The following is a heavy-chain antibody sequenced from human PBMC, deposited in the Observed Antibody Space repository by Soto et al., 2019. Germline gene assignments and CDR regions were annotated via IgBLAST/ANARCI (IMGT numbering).Heavy chain of an antibody. CDR3: ARAGCDGGTCYTLVGLRYGMDV. V-gene: IGHV3-30-3*01. CDR1: GFTFSNCA. J-gene: IGHJ6*02. Sequence: QVQLVESGGGVVQPGRSLRLSCAASGFTFSNCAMYWVRQAPGKGLEWVAVISYDGNNKYYADSVKGRFTISRDNSKNTLYLQMNSLRAEDTAVYYCARAGCDGGTCYTLVGLRYGMDVWGQGTTVTVSS. CDR2: ISYDGNNK. D-gene: IGHD2-15*01.